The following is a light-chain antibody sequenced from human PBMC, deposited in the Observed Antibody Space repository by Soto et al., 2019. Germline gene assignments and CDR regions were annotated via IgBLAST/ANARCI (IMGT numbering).Light chain of an antibody. CDR2: KAS. J-gene: IGKJ1*01. V-gene: IGKV1-5*03. CDR1: QSISSW. CDR3: QQYYSTPRT. Sequence: DIHMTHSPSTLSASVGDRVTITCRASQSISSWLAWYQQKPGKAPKLLIYKASSLESGVPSRFSGSGSGTDFTLTISSLQAEDVAVYYCQQYYSTPRTFGQGTKVDIK.